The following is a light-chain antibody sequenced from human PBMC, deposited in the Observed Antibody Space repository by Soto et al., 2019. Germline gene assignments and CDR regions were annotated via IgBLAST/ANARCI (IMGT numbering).Light chain of an antibody. CDR3: CSYAGSSTLV. V-gene: IGLV2-23*01. Sequence: QSALTQPASVSGSPGQSITISCTGTSSDVGSYKRVSWYQQVPGKAPKLMIYEDTERPSGVSNRFSGSKSGNTASLTISGLQTDDEADYYCCSYAGSSTLVFGGGTQLTVL. CDR1: SSDVGSYKR. CDR2: EDT. J-gene: IGLJ2*01.